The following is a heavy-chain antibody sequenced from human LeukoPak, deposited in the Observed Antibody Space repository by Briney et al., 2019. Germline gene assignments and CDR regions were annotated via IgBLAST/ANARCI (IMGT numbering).Heavy chain of an antibody. V-gene: IGHV3-33*01. CDR3: ARGRYSSGWYKFFYFDY. CDR2: IWYDGSNK. D-gene: IGHD6-19*01. CDR1: GFTFGSYG. Sequence: GGSLRLSCAASGFTFGSYGMHWVRQAPGKGLEWVAVIWYDGSNKYYADSVKGRFTISRDNSKNTLYLQMNSLRAEDTAVYYCARGRYSSGWYKFFYFDYWGQGTLVTVSS. J-gene: IGHJ4*02.